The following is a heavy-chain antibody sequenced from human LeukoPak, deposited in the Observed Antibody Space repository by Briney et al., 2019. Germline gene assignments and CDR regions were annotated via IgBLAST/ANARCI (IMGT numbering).Heavy chain of an antibody. V-gene: IGHV1-2*02. CDR2: INPKDGGT. CDR1: GYTFTSYY. CDR3: ATHGSGSYFAFHL. Sequence: ASVKVSCKTSGYTFTSYYMHWVRQAPGQGLEWMAWINPKDGGTRYAQNFQGRVTMTRDTPISTAYMGLSRLTSDDTAVYYCATHGSGSYFAFHLWGQGTTVTVSS. D-gene: IGHD3-10*01. J-gene: IGHJ3*01.